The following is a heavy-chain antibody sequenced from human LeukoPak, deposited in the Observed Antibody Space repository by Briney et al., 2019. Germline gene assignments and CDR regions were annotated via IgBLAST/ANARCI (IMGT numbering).Heavy chain of an antibody. V-gene: IGHV3-11*04. CDR1: GFTFSDYY. D-gene: IGHD6-13*01. J-gene: IGHJ5*02. CDR2: ISSSGSTI. Sequence: GGSLRLSCAASGFTFSDYYMSWILQAPGKGLEWVSYISSSGSTIYYADSVKGRFTISRDNAKNSLYLQMNSLRAEDTAVYYCARKPDSSSWYSRFDPWGQGTLVTVSS. CDR3: ARKPDSSSWYSRFDP.